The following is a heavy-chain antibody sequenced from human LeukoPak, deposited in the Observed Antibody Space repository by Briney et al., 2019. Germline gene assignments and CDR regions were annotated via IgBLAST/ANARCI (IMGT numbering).Heavy chain of an antibody. CDR1: GYTFTSYG. J-gene: IGHJ5*02. CDR2: ISAYNGNT. Sequence: GASVKVSCKASGYTFTSYGISWVRQAPGQGLEWMGWISAYNGNTNYAQKLQGRVTMTTDTSTSTAYMELRSLRSDDTAVYYCARARAAAATGGHLGPWGQGTLVTVSS. V-gene: IGHV1-18*01. CDR3: ARARAAAATGGHLGP. D-gene: IGHD6-13*01.